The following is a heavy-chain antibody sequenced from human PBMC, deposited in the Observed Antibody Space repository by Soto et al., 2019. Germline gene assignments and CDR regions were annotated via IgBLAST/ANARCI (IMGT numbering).Heavy chain of an antibody. Sequence: QVQLVQSGAEVKKPGSSVKVSCKASGGTFSSYTISWGRQAPGQGLEWMGRILPILGIANYAQKFQGRVTITADKSTSTAYMELSSLRSEDTVVYYCSRGGDQSVLMVYARLDYWGQGTLVTVSS. CDR3: SRGGDQSVLMVYARLDY. J-gene: IGHJ4*02. D-gene: IGHD2-8*01. CDR1: GGTFSSYT. CDR2: ILPILGIA. V-gene: IGHV1-69*02.